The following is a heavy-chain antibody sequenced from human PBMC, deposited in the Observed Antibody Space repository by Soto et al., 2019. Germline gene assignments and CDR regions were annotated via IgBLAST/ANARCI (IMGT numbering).Heavy chain of an antibody. Sequence: QVQLVQSGAEVKKPGSSVKVSCKASGVTFSSYAISWVRQAPGQGLEWMGGIIPIFGTANYAQKFQGRVTITANKSASTAYIDLSSLRSEATAVYYCARGTQRGYSGYENYAFDSWGQGTSVTGSS. CDR3: ARGTQRGYSGYENYAFDS. D-gene: IGHD5-12*01. CDR2: IIPIFGTA. V-gene: IGHV1-69*06. CDR1: GVTFSSYA. J-gene: IGHJ3*02.